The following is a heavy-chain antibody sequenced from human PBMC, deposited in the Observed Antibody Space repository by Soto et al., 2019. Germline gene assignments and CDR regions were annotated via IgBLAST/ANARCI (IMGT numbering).Heavy chain of an antibody. V-gene: IGHV1-69*06. J-gene: IGHJ5*02. Sequence: QVQLVQSGAEMKKPGSSVKVSCKASGDTFSTYAISWVRQAPGQGLEWMGGIIPIFGSADYAQKFQGRVTITADKSTSTAYMELSSLRSEDTAIYYCARGSRSGSPYNWFDPWGQGTLVTVSS. CDR2: IIPIFGSA. CDR3: ARGSRSGSPYNWFDP. D-gene: IGHD3-10*01. CDR1: GDTFSTYA.